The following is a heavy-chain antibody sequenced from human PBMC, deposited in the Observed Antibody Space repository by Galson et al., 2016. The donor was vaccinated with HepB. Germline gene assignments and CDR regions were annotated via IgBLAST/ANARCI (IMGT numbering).Heavy chain of an antibody. J-gene: IGHJ4*02. CDR3: AGYHISDWFFDS. V-gene: IGHV4-59*11. D-gene: IGHD3-9*01. CDR2: IYYSGST. CDR1: GGSISSHY. Sequence: TLSLTCTVSGGSISSHYWSWIRQSPGKGLEWIGYIYYSGSTSYNPSLKSRVTMSVDTSRTHFSLKVSSVTAADTAVYYCAGYHISDWFFDSWGQGTLVTVSS.